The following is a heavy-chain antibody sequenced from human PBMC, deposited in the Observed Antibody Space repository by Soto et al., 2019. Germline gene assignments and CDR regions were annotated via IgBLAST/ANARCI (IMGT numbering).Heavy chain of an antibody. CDR2: INHSGST. J-gene: IGHJ4*02. D-gene: IGHD3-9*01. Sequence: NPSETLSLTCAVYGGSFSGYYWSWIRQPPGKGLEWIGEINHSGSTNYNPSLKSRVTISVDTSKNQFSLKLSSVTAADTAVYYCASEGAYDILTGFGYWGQGTLVTVSS. CDR3: ASEGAYDILTGFGY. CDR1: GGSFSGYY. V-gene: IGHV4-34*01.